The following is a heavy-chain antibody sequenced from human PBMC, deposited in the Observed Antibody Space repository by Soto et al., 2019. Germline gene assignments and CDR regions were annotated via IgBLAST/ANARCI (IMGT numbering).Heavy chain of an antibody. V-gene: IGHV1-69*13. CDR3: ARQFDYDSSGHYYAY. CDR2: IIPMFATP. Sequence: SVKVSCKASGGTFSSHAISWVRQAPGQGLEWMGGIIPMFATPNYAEKFQGRLSITADESTTTVYMQLSSLRSQDTAVYYCARQFDYDSSGHYYAYWGQGTLVTV. J-gene: IGHJ4*02. CDR1: GGTFSSHA. D-gene: IGHD3-22*01.